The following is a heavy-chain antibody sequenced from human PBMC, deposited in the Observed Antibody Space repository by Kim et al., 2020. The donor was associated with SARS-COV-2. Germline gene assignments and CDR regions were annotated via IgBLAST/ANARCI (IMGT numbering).Heavy chain of an antibody. Sequence: SETLSLTCTVSGGSISSYYWSWIRQPPGKGLEWIGYIYYSGSTNYNPSLKSRVTISVDTSKNQFSLKLSSVTAADTAVYYCARHGRAIAVAGIDYWGQGTLVTVSS. CDR3: ARHGRAIAVAGIDY. V-gene: IGHV4-59*08. D-gene: IGHD6-19*01. J-gene: IGHJ4*02. CDR1: GGSISSYY. CDR2: IYYSGST.